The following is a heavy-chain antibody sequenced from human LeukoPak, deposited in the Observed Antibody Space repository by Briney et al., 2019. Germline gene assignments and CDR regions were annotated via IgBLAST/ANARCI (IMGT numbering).Heavy chain of an antibody. CDR2: IKQDGSEK. CDR3: ARDGFGGSGDFDY. J-gene: IGHJ4*02. CDR1: GFTFSSYW. D-gene: IGHD3-10*01. Sequence: PGGSLRLSCAASGFTFSSYWMSCVRQAPGKGLEWVANIKQDGSEKYYVDSVKGRFTISRDNAKNSLYLQMNSLRAEDTAVYYCARDGFGGSGDFDYWGQGTLVTVSS. V-gene: IGHV3-7*01.